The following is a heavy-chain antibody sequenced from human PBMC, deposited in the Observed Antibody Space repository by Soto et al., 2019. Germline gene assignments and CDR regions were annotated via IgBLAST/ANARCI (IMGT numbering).Heavy chain of an antibody. CDR1: GFTFSSYW. Sequence: HPGGSLRLSCVTSGFTFSSYWMHWVRQAPGKGLVWVSRMNSDGSNTYYADSVKGRFTISRDNARNTVYLQMNSLRVEDTAVYYCAREGMGFSNWFDPRGQGTLVTVSS. V-gene: IGHV3-74*01. CDR3: AREGMGFSNWFDP. D-gene: IGHD2-8*01. CDR2: MNSDGSNT. J-gene: IGHJ5*02.